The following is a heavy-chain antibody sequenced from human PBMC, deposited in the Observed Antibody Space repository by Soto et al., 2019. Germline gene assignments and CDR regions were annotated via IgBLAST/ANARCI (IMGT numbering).Heavy chain of an antibody. V-gene: IGHV3-23*01. D-gene: IGHD3-9*01. CDR3: ARATYYDILTGYHFDY. CDR2: ISGSGGST. Sequence: GGSLRLSCAASGFTFSSYAMSCVRQAPGKGLEWVSAISGSGGSTYCADSVKGRFTISRDNSKNTLYLQMNSLRAEDTAVYYCARATYYDILTGYHFDYWGQGTLVTVS. J-gene: IGHJ4*02. CDR1: GFTFSSYA.